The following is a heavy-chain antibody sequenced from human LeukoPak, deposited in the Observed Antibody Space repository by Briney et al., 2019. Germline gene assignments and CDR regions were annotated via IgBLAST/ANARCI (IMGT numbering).Heavy chain of an antibody. CDR3: ARGGSDFWSGYYRHYYMDV. Sequence: PSETLSLTCAVYGGSFSGYYWSWIRQPPGKGLEWIGEINHSGSTNYNPSLKSRVTISVDTSKNQFSLKLSSVTAADTAVYCCARGGSDFWSGYYRHYYMDVWGKGTTVTVSS. V-gene: IGHV4-34*01. D-gene: IGHD3-3*01. J-gene: IGHJ6*03. CDR2: INHSGST. CDR1: GGSFSGYY.